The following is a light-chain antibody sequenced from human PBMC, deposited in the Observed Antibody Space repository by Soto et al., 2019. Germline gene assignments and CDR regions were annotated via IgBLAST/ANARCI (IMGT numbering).Light chain of an antibody. CDR3: QQYDSSPPT. J-gene: IGKJ1*01. CDR1: QSVSSSY. Sequence: EIVLSQSPGTLSLCAGEKATLSFVSSQSVSSSYLAWYQQKPGQTPRLLIHGVSTRATGIPGRFSGSGSGTDFTLTSSRLEPEDFAVYYCQQYDSSPPTFGQGTKVDIK. V-gene: IGKV3-20*01. CDR2: GVS.